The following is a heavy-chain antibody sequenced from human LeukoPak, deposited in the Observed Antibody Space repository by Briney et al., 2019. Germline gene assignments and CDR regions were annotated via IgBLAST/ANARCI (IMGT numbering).Heavy chain of an antibody. Sequence: PGGSLRLSCAASGFTFSGYAMSWVRQAPGKGLEWVSAISGSGGSTYYADSVKGRFTISRDNSKNTLYLQMNSLRAEDTAVYYCAKVRKYGGNPHSAFDIWGQGTMVTVSS. D-gene: IGHD4-23*01. V-gene: IGHV3-23*01. CDR2: ISGSGGST. CDR3: AKVRKYGGNPHSAFDI. CDR1: GFTFSGYA. J-gene: IGHJ3*02.